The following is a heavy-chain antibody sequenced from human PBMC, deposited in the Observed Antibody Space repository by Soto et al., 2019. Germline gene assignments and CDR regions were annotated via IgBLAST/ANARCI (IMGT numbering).Heavy chain of an antibody. CDR3: AKDVITTYYYYYYGMDV. CDR1: GFTFSSYG. Sequence: QVQLVESGGGVVQPGRSLRLSCAASGFTFSSYGMHWVRQAPGKGLEWVAVISYDGSNKYYANSVKGRFTISRDNSKNTLYLQMNSLRADDTAVYYCAKDVITTYYYYYYGMDVWGQGTTVTVSS. V-gene: IGHV3-30*18. J-gene: IGHJ6*02. CDR2: ISYDGSNK. D-gene: IGHD3-10*01.